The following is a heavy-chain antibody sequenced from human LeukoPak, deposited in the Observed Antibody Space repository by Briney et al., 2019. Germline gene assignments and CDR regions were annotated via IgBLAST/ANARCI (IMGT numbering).Heavy chain of an antibody. CDR1: GGSISSYY. Sequence: SETLSLTCTVSGGSISSYYWSWIRQPPGKGLEWIGYIYYSGSTNYNPSLKSRVTMSVDTSKNQFSLKLNSVTAADTAVYYCARGNADYYYMDVWGKGTTVTVSS. CDR2: IYYSGST. V-gene: IGHV4-59*01. CDR3: ARGNADYYYMDV. J-gene: IGHJ6*03.